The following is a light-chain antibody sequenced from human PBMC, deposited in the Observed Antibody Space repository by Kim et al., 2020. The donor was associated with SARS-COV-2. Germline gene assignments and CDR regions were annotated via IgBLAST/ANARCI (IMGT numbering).Light chain of an antibody. CDR1: QDIMNY. Sequence: SASVGERSTISFLASQDIMNYLAWFQQKPGKVPKRLIYAASSLHGGVPPRFSGSGSGTEFTLTTSCLQPEDFATNYCLQRKAYPHSFGQGTKLEI. CDR2: AAS. CDR3: LQRKAYPHS. J-gene: IGKJ2*01. V-gene: IGKV1-17*03.